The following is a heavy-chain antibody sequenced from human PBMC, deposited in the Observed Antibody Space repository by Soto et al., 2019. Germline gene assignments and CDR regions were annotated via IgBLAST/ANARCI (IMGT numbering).Heavy chain of an antibody. Sequence: QVQLQESGPGLVKPSGTLSLTCAVSGDSISSSNWWSWVRQPPGKGLEWIGEIYHSGSTNYNPSLKSRVTISLDRSKNQFSLRLSSVTAADTAVYYCARENRYQQLLLGTDYFYYYAMDVWGQGTTVTVSS. CDR1: GDSISSSNW. J-gene: IGHJ6*02. V-gene: IGHV4-4*02. D-gene: IGHD6-13*01. CDR3: ARENRYQQLLLGTDYFYYYAMDV. CDR2: IYHSGST.